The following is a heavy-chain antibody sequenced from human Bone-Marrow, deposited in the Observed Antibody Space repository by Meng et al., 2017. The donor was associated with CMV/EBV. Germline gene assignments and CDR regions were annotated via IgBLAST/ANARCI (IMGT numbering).Heavy chain of an antibody. V-gene: IGHV4-4*01. CDR1: GGSISSSYW. CDR3: ARDPRGSHYGYDS. J-gene: IGHJ4*02. D-gene: IGHD5-18*01. Sequence: SETLSLTCAVSGGSISSSYWWSWVRQPPGKGLEWIGENYHSGSTNYNPLLKRRVIISVDKSKNEFSQDPSSVTAADTAVYCCARDPRGSHYGYDSWGQGTLVTVSS. CDR2: NYHSGST.